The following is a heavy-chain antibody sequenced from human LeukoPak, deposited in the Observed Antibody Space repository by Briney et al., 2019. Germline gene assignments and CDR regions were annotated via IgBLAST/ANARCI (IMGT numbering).Heavy chain of an antibody. V-gene: IGHV3-21*01. J-gene: IGHJ4*02. CDR3: VTSMATTSNDY. CDR2: ISSSSSYI. CDR1: GSTFTCKG. D-gene: IGHD5-24*01. Sequence: PGGSMSPAGAASGSTFTCKGMRWVRQAPGKGLEWVSSISSSSSYIYYTDSVKGRFTISRDNAKKSLYLQMNSLRAEDTAVYYWVTSMATTSNDYSGQGTLVTVSS.